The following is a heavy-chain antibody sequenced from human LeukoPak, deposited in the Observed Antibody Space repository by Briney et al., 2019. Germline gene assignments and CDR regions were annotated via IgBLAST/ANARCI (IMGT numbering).Heavy chain of an antibody. CDR3: ARDVIDCSSTSCYLDWFDP. D-gene: IGHD2-2*01. CDR2: ISSSSTI. V-gene: IGHV3-48*04. Sequence: GGSLRLSCAASGFTFSSYSMNWVRQAPGKGLEWVSYISSSSTIYYADSVKGRFTLSRDNAKNSLYLQMNSLRAEDTAVYYCARDVIDCSSTSCYLDWFDPWGQGTLVTVSS. CDR1: GFTFSSYS. J-gene: IGHJ5*02.